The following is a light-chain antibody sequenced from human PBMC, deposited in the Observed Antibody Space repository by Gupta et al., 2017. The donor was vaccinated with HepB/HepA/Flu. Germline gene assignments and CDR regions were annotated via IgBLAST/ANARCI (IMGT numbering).Light chain of an antibody. Sequence: DITLTQSPSFLSASVGDRVTITCRASQSISSYLTWYQHKPGKAPKLLIYAASTLQSGVPSRFSGSGSGTDFTLTISSLQPEDFATYYCQQINSTPFTFGRGTKVDIK. CDR3: QQINSTPFT. CDR1: QSISSY. V-gene: IGKV1-9*01. J-gene: IGKJ4*01. CDR2: AAS.